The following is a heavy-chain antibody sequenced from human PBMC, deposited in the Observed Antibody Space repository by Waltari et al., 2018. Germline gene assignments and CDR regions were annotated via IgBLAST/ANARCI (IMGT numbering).Heavy chain of an antibody. D-gene: IGHD3-16*01. Sequence: QLQLQESGPGLVKPSETLSLTCTVSGGSISSSSYYWGWIRQPPGKGLEWIGRIYYSGSTYYNPSLKSRVTISVDTSKNQFSRKLSSVTAADTAVYDCARVLGGYFDYWGQGTLVTVSS. CDR3: ARVLGGYFDY. J-gene: IGHJ4*02. CDR1: GGSISSSSYY. CDR2: IYYSGST. V-gene: IGHV4-39*07.